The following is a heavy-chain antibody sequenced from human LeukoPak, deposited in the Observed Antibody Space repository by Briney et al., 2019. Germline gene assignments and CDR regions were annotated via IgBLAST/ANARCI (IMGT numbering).Heavy chain of an antibody. J-gene: IGHJ4*02. CDR1: GGSFSGYY. V-gene: IGHV4-34*01. CDR2: INHSGST. CDR3: ARDISY. Sequence: SETLSLTCAVYGGSFSGYYWSWIRQPPGKGLEWIGEINHSGSTNYNPSLKSRVTISVDTSKNQFSLKLSSVTAADTAVYYCARDISYWGQGTLVTVSS. D-gene: IGHD3-9*01.